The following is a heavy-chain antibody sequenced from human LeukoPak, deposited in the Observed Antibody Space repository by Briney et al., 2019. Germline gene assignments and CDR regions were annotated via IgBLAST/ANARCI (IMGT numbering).Heavy chain of an antibody. CDR2: VSVDGDTK. CDR1: GFTFDDFP. Sequence: GGSLRLSCAASGFTFDDFPMQWVRQQPGKGLEWVSLVSVDGDTKYYADSVRGRFTISRDNSKNSLYLQMNSLRIEDTAFYYCAKDIIGYAPLWGQGTLVTVSS. J-gene: IGHJ4*02. V-gene: IGHV3-43*01. CDR3: AKDIIGYAPL. D-gene: IGHD2-8*01.